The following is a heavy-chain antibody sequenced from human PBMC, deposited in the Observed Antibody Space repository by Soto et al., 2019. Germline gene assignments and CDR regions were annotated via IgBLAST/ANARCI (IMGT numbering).Heavy chain of an antibody. D-gene: IGHD1-26*01. Sequence: GGSLRLSCAASGFTFSSYSMNWVRQALGKGLDWVSSISSSSSYIYYADSVKVRFTISRDNAKNSLYLQMNSLIAEDTAVYYCARDRFVRSGRYYFSWGQGTLVTLPS. CDR2: ISSSSSYI. J-gene: IGHJ5*02. CDR3: ARDRFVRSGRYYFS. CDR1: GFTFSSYS. V-gene: IGHV3-21*01.